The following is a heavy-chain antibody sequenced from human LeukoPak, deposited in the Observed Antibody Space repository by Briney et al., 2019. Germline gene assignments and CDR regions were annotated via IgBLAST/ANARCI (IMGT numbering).Heavy chain of an antibody. J-gene: IGHJ4*02. D-gene: IGHD6-19*01. CDR2: MNPNSGNT. V-gene: IGHV1-8*01. Sequence: ASVKVSCKASGHTFTSYDINWVRQATGQGLEWMGWMNPNSGNTGYAQKFQGRVTMTRNTSMSTAYMELSSLRSEDTAVYYCARGRNRVAATVDYWGQGTLVTVSS. CDR1: GHTFTSYD. CDR3: ARGRNRVAATVDY.